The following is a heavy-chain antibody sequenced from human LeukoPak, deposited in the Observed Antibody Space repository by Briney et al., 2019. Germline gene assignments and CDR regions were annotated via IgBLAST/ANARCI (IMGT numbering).Heavy chain of an antibody. V-gene: IGHV1-18*01. J-gene: IGHJ4*02. D-gene: IGHD1-26*01. CDR1: GYTFTRYG. Sequence: GASVKVSCKASGYTFTRYGISWVRQAPGQGLEWMGWISAYNGNTNYAQKLQGRVTMTTDTSTSTAYMELRSLRSDDTAVYYCARRTGRVAWELWPRVGCSFDYWGRGTLVTVSS. CDR2: ISAYNGNT. CDR3: ARRTGRVAWELWPRVGCSFDY.